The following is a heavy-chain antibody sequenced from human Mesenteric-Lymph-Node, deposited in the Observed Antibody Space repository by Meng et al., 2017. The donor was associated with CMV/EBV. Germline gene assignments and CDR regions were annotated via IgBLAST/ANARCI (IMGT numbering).Heavy chain of an antibody. CDR2: IYYSGST. CDR3: AKYGSPYSFDP. Sequence: SETLSLTCTVSGYSISSGYYWGWIRQPPEKGLEWIGYIYYSGSTNYNPSLKSRVTISVDTSRNQFSLRLNSVTAADTAVYYCAKYGSPYSFDPWGQGALVTVSS. CDR1: GYSISSGYY. D-gene: IGHD3-22*01. J-gene: IGHJ5*02. V-gene: IGHV4-61*01.